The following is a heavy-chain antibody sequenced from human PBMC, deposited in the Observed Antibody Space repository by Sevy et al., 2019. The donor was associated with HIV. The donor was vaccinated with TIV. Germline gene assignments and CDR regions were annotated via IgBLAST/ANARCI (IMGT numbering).Heavy chain of an antibody. Sequence: ASVKVSCKASGYTFTSYGISWVRQAPGQGLEWMGWISAYNGSTNYAQKLQGRVTMTTDTSTSTAYMELRSLRSDDTAVYYCAGTVAGTINWFDPWGQGTLVTVSS. CDR2: ISAYNGST. CDR1: GYTFTSYG. V-gene: IGHV1-18*04. J-gene: IGHJ5*02. CDR3: AGTVAGTINWFDP. D-gene: IGHD6-19*01.